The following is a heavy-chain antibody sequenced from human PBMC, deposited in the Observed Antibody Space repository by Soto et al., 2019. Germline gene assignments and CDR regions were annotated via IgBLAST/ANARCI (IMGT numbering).Heavy chain of an antibody. CDR1: GYSISSGYY. CDR3: ARVAYCGGDCLDY. D-gene: IGHD2-21*02. V-gene: IGHV4-38-2*01. CDR2: IYHSGST. Sequence: SETLSLTCAVSGYSISSGYYWGWIRQPPGKGLEWIGSIYHSGSTYYNPSLKSRVTISVDTSKNQFSLKLSSVTAADTAVYYCARVAYCGGDCLDYWGQGTLVTVSS. J-gene: IGHJ4*02.